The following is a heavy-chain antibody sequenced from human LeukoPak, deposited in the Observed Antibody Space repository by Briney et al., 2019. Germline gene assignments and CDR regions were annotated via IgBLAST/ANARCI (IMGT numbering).Heavy chain of an antibody. CDR3: ARGRYESTRLSAYYYYYMDV. CDR1: GGSISSYY. V-gene: IGHV4-4*07. CDR2: IYTSGST. J-gene: IGHJ6*03. Sequence: SETLSLTCTVSGGSISSYYWSWIRQPAGKGLEWIGRIYTSGSTIYNPSLKSRVTMSVDTSKNQFSLKLSSVTAADTAVYYCARGRYESTRLSAYYYYYMDVWSKGTTVTVSS. D-gene: IGHD1-14*01.